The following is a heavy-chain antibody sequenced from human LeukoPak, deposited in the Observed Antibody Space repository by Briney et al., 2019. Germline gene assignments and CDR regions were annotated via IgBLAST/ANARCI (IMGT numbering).Heavy chain of an antibody. Sequence: GGSLRLSCAASGFTFSDYYMSWTRQAPGKGLEWVSYISSSGSTIYYADSVKGRFTISRDNAKNSLYLQMNSLRAEDTAVYYCARGRYYYDSSGYPDYWGQGTLVTVSS. CDR1: GFTFSDYY. CDR2: ISSSGSTI. J-gene: IGHJ4*02. V-gene: IGHV3-11*04. D-gene: IGHD3-22*01. CDR3: ARGRYYYDSSGYPDY.